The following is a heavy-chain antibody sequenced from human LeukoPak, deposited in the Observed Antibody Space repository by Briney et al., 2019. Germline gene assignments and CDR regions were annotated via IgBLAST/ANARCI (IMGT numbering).Heavy chain of an antibody. CDR1: GFTFSSFA. D-gene: IGHD2-2*01. CDR3: AKDLVVAVMIGHYYFYGMDV. V-gene: IGHV3-23*01. CDR2: ISGSGTST. J-gene: IGHJ6*02. Sequence: GGSLRLSCAASGFTFSSFAMSWVRQPPGKGLEWVSGISGSGTSTYYGDSVKGRFSISRDNSKNTLYLQLNSLRAEDTAMYYCAKDLVVAVMIGHYYFYGMDVWVQGTTVTVSS.